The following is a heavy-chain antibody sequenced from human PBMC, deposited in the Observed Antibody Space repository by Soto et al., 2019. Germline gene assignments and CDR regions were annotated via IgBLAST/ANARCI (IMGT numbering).Heavy chain of an antibody. V-gene: IGHV3-23*01. CDR2: ISGSRGNT. Sequence: EAQLLESGGGLVQPGGSLRVSCAASGFSFDTYAMSWVRQAPGKGLEWVSTISGSRGNTYYADSVKGRFTISRDNSKNILYLQMTSLRAEDTALYYCAKLGMTTINRDYWGQGTQVTVSS. J-gene: IGHJ4*02. D-gene: IGHD5-12*01. CDR3: AKLGMTTINRDY. CDR1: GFSFDTYA.